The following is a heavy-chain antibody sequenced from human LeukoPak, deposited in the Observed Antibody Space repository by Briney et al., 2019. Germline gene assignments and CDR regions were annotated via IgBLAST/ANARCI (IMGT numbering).Heavy chain of an antibody. CDR3: ARTLVATIFDY. Sequence: SETLSLTCTVSGGSITSGHHFWGWIRQPPGKGLEWIGSIYYRGTTYYNPSLKSRVTISVDKSKNQFSLKLSSVTAADTAVYYCARTLVATIFDYWGQGTLVTVSS. V-gene: IGHV4-39*07. CDR2: IYYRGTT. D-gene: IGHD5-12*01. J-gene: IGHJ4*02. CDR1: GGSITSGHHF.